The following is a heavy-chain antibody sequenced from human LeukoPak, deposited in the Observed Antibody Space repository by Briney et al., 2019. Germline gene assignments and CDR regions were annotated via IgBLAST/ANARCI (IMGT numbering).Heavy chain of an antibody. CDR2: MSPSDGST. J-gene: IGHJ4*02. CDR1: GHTFTSLR. D-gene: IGHD5-18*01. Sequence: ASVKVSCKASGHTFTSLRVHWVRQAPGQGLEWMGIMSPSDGSTDYAQKFQGRITMTRDASTNTVYMELSSLRSEDTAVYYCARDLDASVDTAMAPTFDYWGQGTLVTVSS. V-gene: IGHV1-46*01. CDR3: ARDLDASVDTAMAPTFDY.